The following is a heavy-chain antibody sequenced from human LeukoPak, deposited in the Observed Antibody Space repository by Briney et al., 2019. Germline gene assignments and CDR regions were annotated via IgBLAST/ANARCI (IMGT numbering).Heavy chain of an antibody. CDR3: ARAPERFGELLGWFDP. CDR2: IYYSGST. D-gene: IGHD3-10*01. J-gene: IGHJ5*02. V-gene: IGHV4-61*01. CDR1: GGSISSSNW. Sequence: PSETLSLTCAVSGGSISSSNWWSWIRQPPGKGLEWIGYIYYSGSTNYNPSLKSRVTISVDTSKNQFSLKLSSVTAADTAVYYCARAPERFGELLGWFDPWGQGTLVTVSS.